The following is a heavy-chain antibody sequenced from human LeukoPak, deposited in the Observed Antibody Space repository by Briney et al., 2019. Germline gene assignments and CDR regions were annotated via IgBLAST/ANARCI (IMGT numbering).Heavy chain of an antibody. CDR1: GFTLDDYA. V-gene: IGHV3-9*01. CDR3: AKDLGPGSMATSPGFDY. J-gene: IGHJ4*02. Sequence: GGSLRLSCAASGFTLDDYAMHWVRQAPGKGLEWVSGISWNSGSIGYADSVKGRFTISRDNAKTSLYLQMNSLRAEDTALYYCAKDLGPGSMATSPGFDYWGQGTLVTVSS. D-gene: IGHD5-24*01. CDR2: ISWNSGSI.